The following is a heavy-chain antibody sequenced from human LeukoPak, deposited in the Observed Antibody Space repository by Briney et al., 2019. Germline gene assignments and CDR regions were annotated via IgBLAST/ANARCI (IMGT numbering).Heavy chain of an antibody. CDR2: INAGNGNT. V-gene: IGHV1-3*01. Sequence: ASVKVSCKASGYTFTSYAMHWVRQAPGQRLEWMGWINAGNGNTKYSQKFQGRVTITRDTSASTVYMELSSLRSDDTAVYYCARDRGSGWYTDYWGQGTLVTVSS. D-gene: IGHD6-19*01. CDR1: GYTFTSYA. CDR3: ARDRGSGWYTDY. J-gene: IGHJ4*02.